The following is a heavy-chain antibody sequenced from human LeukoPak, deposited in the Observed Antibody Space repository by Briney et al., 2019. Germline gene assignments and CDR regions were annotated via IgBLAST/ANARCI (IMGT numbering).Heavy chain of an antibody. CDR2: FDPEDGET. D-gene: IGHD3-22*01. CDR3: ATDPGDYYDSSGLP. V-gene: IGHV1-24*01. CDR1: GYTLTELS. Sequence: ASVKVSCKVSGYTLTELSMHWVRQAPGKGLEWMGGFDPEDGETIYAQKFQGRVTMTEDTSTDTAYMELSSLRSEDTAVYYCATDPGDYYDSSGLPWGQGTLVTVSS. J-gene: IGHJ5*02.